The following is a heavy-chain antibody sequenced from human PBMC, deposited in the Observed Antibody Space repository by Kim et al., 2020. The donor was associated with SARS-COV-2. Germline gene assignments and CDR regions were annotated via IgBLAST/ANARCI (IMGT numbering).Heavy chain of an antibody. CDR1: GGSISSGGYY. D-gene: IGHD6-13*01. Sequence: SETLSLTCTVSGGSISSGGYYWSWIRQHPGKGLEWIGYIYYSGSTYYNPSLKSRVTISVDTSKNQFSLKLSSVTAADTAVYYCARSYSSSWYSLHRPPKRETQYYFDYWGQGTLVTVSS. CDR3: ARSYSSSWYSLHRPPKRETQYYFDY. J-gene: IGHJ4*02. CDR2: IYYSGST. V-gene: IGHV4-31*03.